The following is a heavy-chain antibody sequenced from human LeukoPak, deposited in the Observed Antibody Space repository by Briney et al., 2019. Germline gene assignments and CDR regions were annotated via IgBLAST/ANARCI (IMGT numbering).Heavy chain of an antibody. J-gene: IGHJ4*02. Sequence: GGSLRLSCAASGFTFSYYGMHWVRQAPGKGLEWVAFIRFDGNEKFYTDSVKGRFSISKDTSRNTLYLQMNSLRAEDTAVYYCASAVAGIFEYWGQGTLVTVSS. CDR2: IRFDGNEK. CDR1: GFTFSYYG. D-gene: IGHD6-19*01. CDR3: ASAVAGIFEY. V-gene: IGHV3-30*02.